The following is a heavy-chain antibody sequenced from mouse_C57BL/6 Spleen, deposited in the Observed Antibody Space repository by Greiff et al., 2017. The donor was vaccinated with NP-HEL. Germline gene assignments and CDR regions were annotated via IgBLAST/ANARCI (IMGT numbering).Heavy chain of an antibody. J-gene: IGHJ2*01. V-gene: IGHV1-85*01. CDR1: GYTFTSYD. CDR3: AGGNYLYYFDY. CDR2: IYPRDGST. Sequence: VQRVESGPELVKPGASVKLSCKASGYTFTSYDINWVKQRPGPGLEWIGWIYPRDGSTKYNEKFKGKATLTVDTSSSTAYMERHSLTSEDSAVYFCAGGNYLYYFDYWGQGTTLTVSS. D-gene: IGHD2-1*01.